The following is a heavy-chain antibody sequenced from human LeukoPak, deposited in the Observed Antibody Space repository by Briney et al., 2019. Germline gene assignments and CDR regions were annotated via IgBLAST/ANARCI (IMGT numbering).Heavy chain of an antibody. J-gene: IGHJ4*02. D-gene: IGHD3-3*01. Sequence: PSETLSLTCTVSGGSTSSYYWSWIRQPPGKGLEWIGYIYYSGRTNYNPSPKSRVTISIDTSKNQFSLKLSSVTAADTAVYYCSRLVGGVGYFDYWGQGTLVTVSS. CDR2: IYYSGRT. CDR3: SRLVGGVGYFDY. CDR1: GGSTSSYY. V-gene: IGHV4-59*08.